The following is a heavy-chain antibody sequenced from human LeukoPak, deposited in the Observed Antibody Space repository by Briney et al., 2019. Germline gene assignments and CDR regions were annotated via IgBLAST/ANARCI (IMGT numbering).Heavy chain of an antibody. D-gene: IGHD3-10*01. Sequence: ASVKVSCKASGYTFTSYYMHWVRQAPGQGLEWMGIINPSGGSTSYAQKFQGRVTMTRDMSTSTVYMELSSLRSEDTAVYYCATDRVVRGVISVPSYYYYMDVWGKGTTVTISS. CDR2: INPSGGST. CDR3: ATDRVVRGVISVPSYYYYMDV. CDR1: GYTFTSYY. J-gene: IGHJ6*03. V-gene: IGHV1-46*01.